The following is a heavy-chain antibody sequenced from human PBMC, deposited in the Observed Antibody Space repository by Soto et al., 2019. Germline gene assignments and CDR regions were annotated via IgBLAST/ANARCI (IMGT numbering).Heavy chain of an antibody. CDR1: AGSIRSGDYY. J-gene: IGHJ4*02. D-gene: IGHD7-27*01. CDR2: IDHIGSA. Sequence: QVQLQESGPGLVKPSQTLSLTCTVSAGSIRSGDYYWTWIRQPPGKGLEWIGYIDHIGSAYYNPSLKSRATISIDTSNNQFFLKMTSVTAADTAVYYCAGELGTFYFDHWGQGTLVTVSS. V-gene: IGHV4-30-4*01. CDR3: AGELGTFYFDH.